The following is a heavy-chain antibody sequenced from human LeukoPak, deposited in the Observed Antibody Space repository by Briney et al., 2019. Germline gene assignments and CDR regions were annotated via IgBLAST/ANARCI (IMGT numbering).Heavy chain of an antibody. CDR2: ISSSSIYI. J-gene: IGHJ5*02. D-gene: IGHD3-10*01. CDR1: GFTFSSFS. Sequence: GGSLRLSCAASGFTFSSFSMNWVRQAPGKGLEWVSSISSSSIYIYHADSVKGRFTISRDNAKNSLYLQMNSLRAEGTAVYYCARDLERITLVRGVIPNWFDPWGQGTLVTVSS. V-gene: IGHV3-21*01. CDR3: ARDLERITLVRGVIPNWFDP.